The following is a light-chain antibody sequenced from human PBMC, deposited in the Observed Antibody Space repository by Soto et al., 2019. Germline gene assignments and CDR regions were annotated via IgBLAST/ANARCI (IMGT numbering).Light chain of an antibody. CDR1: SSDVGGYNY. J-gene: IGLJ1*01. Sequence: QSALTQPPSASGSPGQSVTISCTGTSSDVGGYNYVSWYQQHPDKAPKLIIYEVTNRPSGLSNRFSGSKSDNTASLTISGLQAEDEADYYCVSHISVAYRSIYVFGTGTKLTVL. V-gene: IGLV2-14*01. CDR3: VSHISVAYRSIYV. CDR2: EVT.